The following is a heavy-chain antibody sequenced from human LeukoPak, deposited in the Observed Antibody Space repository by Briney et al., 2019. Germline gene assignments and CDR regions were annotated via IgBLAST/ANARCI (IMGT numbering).Heavy chain of an antibody. D-gene: IGHD4-23*01. CDR2: ISSSSSTI. V-gene: IGHV3-48*01. CDR3: ARDSYGGIDAFDI. J-gene: IGHJ3*02. Sequence: TGGSLRLSCAASGFTFSSYGMHWVRQAPGKGLEWVSYISSSSSTIYYADSVKGRFTISRDNAKNSLYLQMNSLRAEDTAVYYCARDSYGGIDAFDIWGQGTMVTVSS. CDR1: GFTFSSYG.